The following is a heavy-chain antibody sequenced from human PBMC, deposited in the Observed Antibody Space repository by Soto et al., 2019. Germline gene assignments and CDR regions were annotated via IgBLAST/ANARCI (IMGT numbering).Heavy chain of an antibody. Sequence: SETLSLTCGVSGDSISSSNWWNWVRQPPGKGLEWIGEIHHSGSTSYNPSLKSRVTISVDKSKNQFSLKLNSVIAADTAVYYCTRARQYCSSTSCYLDPWGQGTLVTVSS. J-gene: IGHJ5*02. V-gene: IGHV4-4*02. D-gene: IGHD2-2*01. CDR2: IHHSGST. CDR1: GDSISSSNW. CDR3: TRARQYCSSTSCYLDP.